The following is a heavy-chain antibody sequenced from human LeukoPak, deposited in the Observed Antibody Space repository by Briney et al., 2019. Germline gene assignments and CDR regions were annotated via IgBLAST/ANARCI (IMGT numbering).Heavy chain of an antibody. CDR2: IYYSGST. CDR1: GGSISSSSYY. D-gene: IGHD3-9*01. Sequence: PSETLSLTCTVSGGSISSSSYYWGWIRQPPGKGLEWIGYIYYSGSTNYNPSLKSRVTISVDTSKNQFSLKLSSVTAADTAVYYCARLFLTGSMRPYYFDYWGQGTLVTVSS. V-gene: IGHV4-61*05. J-gene: IGHJ4*02. CDR3: ARLFLTGSMRPYYFDY.